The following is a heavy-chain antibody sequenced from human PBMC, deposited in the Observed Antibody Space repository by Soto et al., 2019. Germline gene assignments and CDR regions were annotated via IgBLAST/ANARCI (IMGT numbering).Heavy chain of an antibody. Sequence: GGSLRLSCAASGFTFSSYAMSWVRQAPGKGLEWVSAISGSGGSTYYADSVKGRFTISRDQSKNTLYLQMNSLRAEDTAVYYCARGFCPVPTCYDLWGQGVLVTVSS. CDR1: GFTFSSYA. V-gene: IGHV3-23*01. CDR2: ISGSGGST. J-gene: IGHJ4*02. D-gene: IGHD2-2*01. CDR3: ARGFCPVPTCYDL.